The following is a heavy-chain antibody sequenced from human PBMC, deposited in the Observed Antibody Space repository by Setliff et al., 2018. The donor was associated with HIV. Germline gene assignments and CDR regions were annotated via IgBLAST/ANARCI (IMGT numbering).Heavy chain of an antibody. CDR2: VYPGDSEI. Sequence: PGESLKISCKGSGYSFTSYWIGWVRQMAGKGLEWMGIVYPGDSEIRYSPSFQGQVTISVDKSISTAYLQWSSLKASDTAMYYCARERGDCSSNTCYGTDYWGQGTLVTVFS. CDR3: ARERGDCSSNTCYGTDY. D-gene: IGHD2-2*01. CDR1: GYSFTSYW. J-gene: IGHJ4*02. V-gene: IGHV5-51*01.